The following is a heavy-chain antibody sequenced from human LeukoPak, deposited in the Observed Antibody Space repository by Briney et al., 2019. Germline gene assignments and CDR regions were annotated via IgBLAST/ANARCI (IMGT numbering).Heavy chain of an antibody. CDR2: ISGSGGST. V-gene: IGHV3-23*01. CDR1: GFTFSSYA. J-gene: IGHJ4*02. CDR3: AKVSGTTVWIDY. D-gene: IGHD1-7*01. Sequence: PAGSLRRSCAASGFTFSSYAMIRVRPAPGHGLEWVLAISGSGGSTYYADPVKGRFTIARDNSKNTLYLQMNSLRAEDTAVYYCAKVSGTTVWIDYWGQGTLVTVSS.